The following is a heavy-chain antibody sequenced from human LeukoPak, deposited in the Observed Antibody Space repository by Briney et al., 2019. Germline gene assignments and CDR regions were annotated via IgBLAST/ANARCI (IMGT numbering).Heavy chain of an antibody. CDR2: IIPIFGTA. V-gene: IGHV1-69*01. Sequence: ASVKVSCTASGGTFSSYAISWVRQAPGQGLEWMGGIIPIFGTANYAQKFQGRVTITADESTSTAYMELSSLRSEDTAVYYCASASYYYDSSGYPRTYYFDYWGQGTLVTVSS. J-gene: IGHJ4*02. D-gene: IGHD3-22*01. CDR3: ASASYYYDSSGYPRTYYFDY. CDR1: GGTFSSYA.